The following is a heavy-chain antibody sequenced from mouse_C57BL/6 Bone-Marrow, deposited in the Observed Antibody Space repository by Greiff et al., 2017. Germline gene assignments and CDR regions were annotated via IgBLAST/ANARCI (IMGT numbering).Heavy chain of an antibody. J-gene: IGHJ3*01. V-gene: IGHV1-53*01. D-gene: IGHD2-5*01. CDR1: GYTFPSSW. Sequence: VQLQQPGTELVKPGASVKLSCKASGYTFPSSWMHWVKQRPGQGLEWIGSFNPSNGGTNYNEKFKSKATLTVNKSASTAYMQLSSLTSEDSAVYYCARQGYSKGVAYWGQGTLVTVSA. CDR3: ARQGYSKGVAY. CDR2: FNPSNGGT.